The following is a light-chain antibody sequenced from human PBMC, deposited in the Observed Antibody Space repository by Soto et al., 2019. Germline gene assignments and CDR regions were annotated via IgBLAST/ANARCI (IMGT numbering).Light chain of an antibody. CDR3: HQRSNWPPDT. CDR1: QSVSSSY. V-gene: IGKV3D-20*02. J-gene: IGKJ5*01. Sequence: EIVLTQSPGTLSLSPGERATLSCRASQSVSSSYLAWYQQKPGQAPRLLIYGASSRATGIPDRFSGSGSGTEFTLTISSLQPEDFVTYYCHQRSNWPPDTFSQGTRLEIK. CDR2: GAS.